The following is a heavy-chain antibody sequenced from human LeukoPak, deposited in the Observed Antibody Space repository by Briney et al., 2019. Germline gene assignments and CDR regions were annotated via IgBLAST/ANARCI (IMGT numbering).Heavy chain of an antibody. Sequence: SETLSLNCTVSGGSISSSSNYWGWIRQPPGKGLEWIGSIYYSGSTYYNPSLKSRVTISVDTSKNQFSLRLSSVTAADTAVYYCASRVPYSNDYWGQGTLVTVSS. CDR1: GGSISSSSNY. CDR3: ASRVPYSNDY. D-gene: IGHD2-15*01. V-gene: IGHV4-39*01. J-gene: IGHJ4*02. CDR2: IYYSGST.